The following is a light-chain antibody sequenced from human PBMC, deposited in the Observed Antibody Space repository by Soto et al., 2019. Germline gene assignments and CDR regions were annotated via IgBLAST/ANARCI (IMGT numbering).Light chain of an antibody. V-gene: IGKV1-27*01. Sequence: DIQMTQSPSSLSASVGDRVTFTCRASQGISNYLAWYQQKPGKVPKLLIYAASTLQSGVPSRFSGSGSGTDFTLTISSMHADDVATYYCQKYNSAPLSFGGGPKVEIK. CDR1: QGISNY. CDR2: AAS. CDR3: QKYNSAPLS. J-gene: IGKJ4*01.